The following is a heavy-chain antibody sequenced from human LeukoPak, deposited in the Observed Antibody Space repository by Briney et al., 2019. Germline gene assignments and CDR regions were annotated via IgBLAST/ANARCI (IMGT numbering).Heavy chain of an antibody. CDR1: GYTFTFYY. J-gene: IGHJ4*02. CDR2: INANSGGT. V-gene: IGHV1-2*02. D-gene: IGHD4-23*01. Sequence: ASVTVSFTSSGYTFTFYYMHWVRQAPGQGHERMGWINANSGGTDYAQKFQDRVTMTRDASISTAYMELSRLTSDDTAVYYCARDGHGGNSFDYWGQGTLVTVSS. CDR3: ARDGHGGNSFDY.